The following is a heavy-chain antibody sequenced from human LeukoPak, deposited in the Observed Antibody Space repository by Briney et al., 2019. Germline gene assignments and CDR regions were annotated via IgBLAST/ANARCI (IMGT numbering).Heavy chain of an antibody. CDR3: ARDRGAGGTYYLDY. V-gene: IGHV3-74*01. Sequence: GGSLRLSCAASGFTFSSYWMNWVRQVPGKGLVWVSRINSDGSSTNYADFVKGRFTISRDNAKNTLYLQMNSLRADDTAVYYCARDRGAGGTYYLDYWGQGTLVTVSS. CDR2: INSDGSST. CDR1: GFTFSSYW. J-gene: IGHJ4*02. D-gene: IGHD6-13*01.